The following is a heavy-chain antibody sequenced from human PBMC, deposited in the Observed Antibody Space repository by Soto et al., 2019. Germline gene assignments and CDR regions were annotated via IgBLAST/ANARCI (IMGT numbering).Heavy chain of an antibody. CDR2: IDPSDSYT. CDR3: ARQELTGYSSGRSRNEY. CDR1: GYSFTSYW. Sequence: GESLKISCKGSGYSFTSYWIRWVRQMPGKGLEWMWRIDPSDSYTNYSPSFQGHVTISADKSISTAYLQWSSLKASDTAMYYCARQELTGYSSGRSRNEYWGEGTLVTVSS. J-gene: IGHJ4*02. V-gene: IGHV5-10-1*01. D-gene: IGHD6-19*01.